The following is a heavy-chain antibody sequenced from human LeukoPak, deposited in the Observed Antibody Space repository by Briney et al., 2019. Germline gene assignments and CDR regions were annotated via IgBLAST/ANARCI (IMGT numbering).Heavy chain of an antibody. CDR2: IYYSGST. J-gene: IGHJ4*02. CDR3: ARGVEGYFDY. V-gene: IGHV4-39*07. CDR1: GGSISSSSYY. Sequence: SETLSLTCTVSGGSISSSSYYWGWIRQPPGKGLEWIGSIYYSGSTYYNPSLKSRVTISVDTSKNQFSLKLSSVTAADTAVYYCARGVEGYFDYWGQGTLVTVSS.